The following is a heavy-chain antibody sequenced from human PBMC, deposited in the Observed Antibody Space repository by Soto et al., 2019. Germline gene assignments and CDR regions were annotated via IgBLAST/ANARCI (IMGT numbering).Heavy chain of an antibody. D-gene: IGHD3-10*01. CDR3: ARVSPGSGTQP. CDR1: GGTFSSYT. J-gene: IGHJ5*02. CDR2: IIPILGIA. V-gene: IGHV1-69*02. Sequence: GASVKVSCKASGGTFSSYTISWVRQAPGQGLEWMGRIIPILGIANYAQKFQGRVTITADKSTSTAYMELSSLRSEDTAVYYCARVSPGSGTQPWGQGTLVTVSS.